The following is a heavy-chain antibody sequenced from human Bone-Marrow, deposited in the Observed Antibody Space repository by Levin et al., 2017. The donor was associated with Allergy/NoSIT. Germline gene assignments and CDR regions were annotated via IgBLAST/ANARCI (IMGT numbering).Heavy chain of an antibody. D-gene: IGHD3-10*01. V-gene: IGHV4-34*01. J-gene: IGHJ4*02. CDR2: INHSGST. Sequence: SETLSLTCAVYGGSFSGYYWSWIRQPPGKGLEWIGEINHSGSTNYNPSLKSRVTISVDTSKNQFSLKLSSVTAADTAVYYCARVSVRGVIPVDYWGQGTLVTVSS. CDR1: GGSFSGYY. CDR3: ARVSVRGVIPVDY.